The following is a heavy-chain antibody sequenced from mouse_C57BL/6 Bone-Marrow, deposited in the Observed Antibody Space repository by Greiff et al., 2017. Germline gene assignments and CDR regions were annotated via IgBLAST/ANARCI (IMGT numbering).Heavy chain of an antibody. CDR1: GYTFTDYS. J-gene: IGHJ3*01. V-gene: IGHV1-76*01. D-gene: IGHD3-1*01. CDR3: ARSGYSWFAY. Sequence: QVQLQQSGAELVRPGASVKLSCKASGYTFTDYSINWVKQRPGQGLEWIARIYPGSGNTYYNEKFKGKATLTADKSSSTAYMQLRSLTSEDSAVYFCARSGYSWFAYWGQGTLVTVSA. CDR2: IYPGSGNT.